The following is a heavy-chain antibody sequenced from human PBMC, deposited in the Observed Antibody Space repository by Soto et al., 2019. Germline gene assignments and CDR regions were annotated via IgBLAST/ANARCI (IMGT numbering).Heavy chain of an antibody. CDR1: GFTFSNYW. V-gene: IGHV3-74*01. J-gene: IGHJ6*02. Sequence: EVQLVESGGGLVQPGGSLRLSCAASGFTFSNYWMHWVRQAPGKGLVWVSRIKSDGSSTNYADSVKGRFTSSRDNAKNTLYLQLNSLRVEDTAGYYWARGNNGMDVWGQGTTVTVSS. CDR3: ARGNNGMDV. CDR2: IKSDGSST.